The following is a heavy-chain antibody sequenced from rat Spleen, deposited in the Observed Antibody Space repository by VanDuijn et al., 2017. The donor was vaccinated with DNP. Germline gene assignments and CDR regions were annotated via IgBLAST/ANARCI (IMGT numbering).Heavy chain of an antibody. CDR2: ISASGGST. D-gene: IGHD4-3*01. J-gene: IGHJ2*01. CDR3: AKWNSGHFDY. Sequence: EVRLVESGGGLVQPGRSMKVSCAASGFSFSAYPMAWVRQTPTKGLEWVASISASGGSTYYRDSVKGRFTISRDNAKSTLYLQMNSLRSEDMATYYCAKWNSGHFDYWGQGVMVPVSS. CDR1: GFSFSAYP. V-gene: IGHV5-46*01.